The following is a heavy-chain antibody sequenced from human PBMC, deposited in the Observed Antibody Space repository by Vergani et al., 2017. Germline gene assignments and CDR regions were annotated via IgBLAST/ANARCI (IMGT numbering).Heavy chain of an antibody. J-gene: IGHJ4*02. Sequence: EVQLVESGGGLVQPGGSLRLSCAASGFTFSNYWMNWVRQAPGKGLEWVANIKQDGSEKNYVDSVKGRFTISRDNAKNSLYLQMNSLRAEDTAVYYCARARYSSGWHESFDYWGQGTLVTVSS. V-gene: IGHV3-7*01. CDR1: GFTFSNYW. D-gene: IGHD6-19*01. CDR3: ARARYSSGWHESFDY. CDR2: IKQDGSEK.